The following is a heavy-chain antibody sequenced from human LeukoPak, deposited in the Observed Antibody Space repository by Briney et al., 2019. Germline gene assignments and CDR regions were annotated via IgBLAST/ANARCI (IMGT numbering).Heavy chain of an antibody. D-gene: IGHD6-13*01. CDR2: IRSKAYGGTT. CDR1: GFTFGDYA. CDR3: TREGSSSWYRGADY. Sequence: GGSLRLSCTASGFTFGDYAMSWFRQAPGKGLEWVGFIRSKAYGGTTEYAASVKGRFTISRDDSKSIAYLQMNSLKTEDTAVYYCTREGSSSWYRGADYWGQGTLVTVSS. V-gene: IGHV3-49*03. J-gene: IGHJ4*02.